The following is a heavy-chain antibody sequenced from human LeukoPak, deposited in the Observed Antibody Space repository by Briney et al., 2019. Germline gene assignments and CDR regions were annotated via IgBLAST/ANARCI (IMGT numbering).Heavy chain of an antibody. D-gene: IGHD1-26*01. V-gene: IGHV1-8*01. CDR3: ARPIVGAHDAFDI. J-gene: IGHJ3*02. CDR2: MNPNSGNT. Sequence: ASVKVSCKASGYTFTSYDISWVRQATGQGLEWMGWMNPNSGNTGYAQKFQGRVTMTRNTSISTAYMELSSLRSEDTAVYYCARPIVGAHDAFDIWGQGTMVTVSS. CDR1: GYTFTSYD.